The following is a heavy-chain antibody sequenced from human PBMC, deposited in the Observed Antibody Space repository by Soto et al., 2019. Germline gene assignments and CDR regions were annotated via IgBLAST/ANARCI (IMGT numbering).Heavy chain of an antibody. CDR2: ISGSGGST. D-gene: IGHD4-17*01. V-gene: IGHV3-23*01. Sequence: LRLSCAASGMTFSSYAMGCVRHAPGKGLEWVSAISGSGGSTYYADSVKGRFTISRDNTKSTLYLQMNSLRAEDTAVYYCAKGRLHGDPFDYWGQGTLVTVSS. J-gene: IGHJ4*02. CDR1: GMTFSSYA. CDR3: AKGRLHGDPFDY.